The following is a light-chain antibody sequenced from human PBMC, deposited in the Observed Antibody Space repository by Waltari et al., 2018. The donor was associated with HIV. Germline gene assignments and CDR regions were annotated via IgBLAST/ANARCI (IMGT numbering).Light chain of an antibody. V-gene: IGKV1-6*01. J-gene: IGKJ3*01. CDR2: SAS. CDR1: QDIRSD. CDR3: LQDGAFPLT. Sequence: IQMTQSPSSLSASVGDRVTITCRASQDIRSDLGWYQQKPGKAPKALIYSASTLQSGVPSRFSGSGSGTQFSLTISSLQPEDSATYYCLQDGAFPLTFGPGTKVDV.